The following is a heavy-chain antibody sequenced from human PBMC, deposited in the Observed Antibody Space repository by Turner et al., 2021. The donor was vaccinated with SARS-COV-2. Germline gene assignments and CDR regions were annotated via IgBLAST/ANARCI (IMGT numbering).Heavy chain of an antibody. CDR3: AKGRRFGMDV. Sequence: EVQLVESGGGLVPPGGALRLSCAASGFTVSSNYMTWVRQAPGKGLEWVSVISWNSGSIGYADSVKGRFTISRDNAKNSLYLQMNSLRAEDTALYYCAKGRRFGMDVWGQGTTVTVSS. CDR1: GFTVSSNY. CDR2: ISWNSGSI. J-gene: IGHJ6*02. V-gene: IGHV3-9*01.